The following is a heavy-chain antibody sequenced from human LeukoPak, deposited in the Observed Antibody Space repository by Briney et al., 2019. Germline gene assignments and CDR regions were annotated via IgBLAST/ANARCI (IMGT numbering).Heavy chain of an antibody. D-gene: IGHD3-3*01. V-gene: IGHV3-23*01. CDR1: GFTFSSYA. CDR2: ISGSGGSA. J-gene: IGHJ4*02. Sequence: GGSLRLSCAASGFTFSSYAMSWVRQAPGKGLEWVSAISGSGGSAYYADSVKGRFTISRDNSKNTLYLQMNSLRAEDTAVYYCAKEWGYDFWSGYYTGSKFDYWGQGTLVTVSS. CDR3: AKEWGYDFWSGYYTGSKFDY.